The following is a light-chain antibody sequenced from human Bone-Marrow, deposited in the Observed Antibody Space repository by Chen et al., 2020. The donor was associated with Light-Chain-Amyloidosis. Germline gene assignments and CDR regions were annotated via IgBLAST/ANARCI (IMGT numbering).Light chain of an antibody. V-gene: IGKV3-20*01. CDR2: GSS. J-gene: IGKJ4*01. CDR3: QQYGTSPLT. CDR1: QTISSNY. Sequence: EIVLTQSPGTLSLSPGEGANLSCRASQTISSNYLTWYQQKFGQAPRLLIYGSSSRATGIPDRCTGSASGTDFTLTINRLEPEDFAMYYCQQYGTSPLTFGGGTKVEIK.